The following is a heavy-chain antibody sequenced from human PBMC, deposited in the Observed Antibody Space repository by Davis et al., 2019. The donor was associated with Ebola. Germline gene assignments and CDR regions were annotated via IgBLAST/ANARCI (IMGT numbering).Heavy chain of an antibody. V-gene: IGHV4-39*01. D-gene: IGHD6-13*01. CDR1: GGSIRRSNYY. CDR2: IYHTGST. CDR3: ARTFIAATGWFDP. Sequence: PSETLSLTCTVSGGSIRRSNYYWGWIRQPPGRELEWIGSIYHTGSTSYNPSLESRITVSVDPPRNKFSLRLTSLTAADTAVYFCARTFIAATGWFDPWGQGTLVTVSS. J-gene: IGHJ5*02.